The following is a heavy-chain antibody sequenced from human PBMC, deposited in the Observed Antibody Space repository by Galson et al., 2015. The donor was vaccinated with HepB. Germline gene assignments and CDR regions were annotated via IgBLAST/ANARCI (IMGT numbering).Heavy chain of an antibody. CDR2: ISGSGGST. CDR1: GFTFSSYA. J-gene: IGHJ5*02. Sequence: SGAEVKKPGESLRLSCAASGFTFSSYAMSWVRQAPGKGLEWVSAISGSGGSTYYADSVKGRFTISRDNSKNTLYLQMNSLRAEDTAVYYCAKKGSRAVAGTPGWFDPWGQGTLVTVSS. CDR3: AKKGSRAVAGTPGWFDP. D-gene: IGHD6-19*01. V-gene: IGHV3-23*01.